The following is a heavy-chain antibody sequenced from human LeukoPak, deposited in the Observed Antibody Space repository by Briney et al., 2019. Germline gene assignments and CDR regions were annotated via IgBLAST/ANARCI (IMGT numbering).Heavy chain of an antibody. V-gene: IGHV3-48*03. J-gene: IGHJ4*02. Sequence: GGSLRLSCAAPGFTFSSYEMNWVRQAPGKGLEWVSYISSSGSTIYYADSVKGRFTISRDNAKNSLYLQMNSPRAEDTAVYYCARGLHLIDYWGQGTLVTVSS. D-gene: IGHD4-11*01. CDR3: ARGLHLIDY. CDR1: GFTFSSYE. CDR2: ISSSGSTI.